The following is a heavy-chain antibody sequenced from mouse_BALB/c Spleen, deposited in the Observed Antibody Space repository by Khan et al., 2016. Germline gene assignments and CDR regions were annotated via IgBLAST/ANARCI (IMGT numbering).Heavy chain of an antibody. CDR1: GYTFTNYG. CDR3: ARPARATFVY. Sequence: QIQWVQSGPALKTPGETVKISCKASGYTFTNYGMNWVKKAPGKGLKWMGWIHTSTGEQTYAEEFKGRIAFSLETSANTAYLQINNLKSEDTATYFCARPARATFVYWGPGALVTVSA. CDR2: IHTSTGEQ. V-gene: IGHV9-3*02. D-gene: IGHD3-1*01. J-gene: IGHJ3*01.